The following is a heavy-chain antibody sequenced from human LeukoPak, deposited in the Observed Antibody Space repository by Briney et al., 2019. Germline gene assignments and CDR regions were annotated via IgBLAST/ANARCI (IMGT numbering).Heavy chain of an antibody. J-gene: IGHJ6*03. V-gene: IGHV1-69*06. D-gene: IGHD3-10*01. CDR3: ARALWFGESHYYYYYYMDV. Sequence: SVKVSCKASGGTFISYAISWVRQAPGQGLEWMGGIIPIFGTANYAQKFQGRVTITADKSTSTAYMELSSLRSEDTAVYYCARALWFGESHYYYYYYMDVWGKGTTVTISS. CDR2: IIPIFGTA. CDR1: GGTFISYA.